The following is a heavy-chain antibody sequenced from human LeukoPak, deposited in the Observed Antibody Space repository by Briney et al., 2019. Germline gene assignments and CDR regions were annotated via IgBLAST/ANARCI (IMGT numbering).Heavy chain of an antibody. D-gene: IGHD4-17*01. Sequence: PGGSLRLSCAASGFTFSSYNMNWVRQAPGKGLEWVSSITGSSTYIYYADSVRGRFTISRDNAKNSLSLQMDSLRAEDTAVYYCARDLYGDYGFDIWGQGTVVTVSS. J-gene: IGHJ3*02. CDR1: GFTFSSYN. V-gene: IGHV3-21*01. CDR2: ITGSSTYI. CDR3: ARDLYGDYGFDI.